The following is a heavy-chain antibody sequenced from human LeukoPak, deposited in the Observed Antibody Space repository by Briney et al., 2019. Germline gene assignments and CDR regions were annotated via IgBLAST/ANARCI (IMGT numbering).Heavy chain of an antibody. CDR3: AKDGYYSSANHFARLHFDL. CDR1: GFTFSTHA. D-gene: IGHD3-3*01. J-gene: IGHJ2*01. Sequence: SGGSLRLSCEASGFTFSTHAMNWIRQTPGKGLEWLSVISGDVQTTTYASSVKGRLTISRDNSKNTLYLEMNSLRVEDTAIYYCAKDGYYSSANHFARLHFDLWGRGTRVTVSS. V-gene: IGHV3-23*01. CDR2: ISGDVQTT.